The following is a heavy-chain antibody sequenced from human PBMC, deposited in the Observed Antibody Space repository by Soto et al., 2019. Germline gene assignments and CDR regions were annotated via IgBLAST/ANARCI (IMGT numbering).Heavy chain of an antibody. CDR1: GFTFSSYS. V-gene: IGHV3-48*01. D-gene: IGHD6-19*01. Sequence: HPGGSLRLSCAASGFTFSSYSMNWVRQAPGKGLEWVSYISSSSSTIYYADSVKGRFTISRDNAKNSLYLQMNSLRAEDTALYYCAKALTVAGTEGLDYWGQGTLVTVSS. CDR2: ISSSSSTI. CDR3: AKALTVAGTEGLDY. J-gene: IGHJ4*02.